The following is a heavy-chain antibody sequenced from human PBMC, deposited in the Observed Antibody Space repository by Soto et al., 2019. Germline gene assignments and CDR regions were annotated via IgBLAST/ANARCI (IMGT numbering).Heavy chain of an antibody. D-gene: IGHD2-21*02. J-gene: IGHJ3*02. V-gene: IGHV4-59*08. CDR2: IYYSGST. CDR3: ARVGDSDAFDI. CDR1: GGSISSFY. Sequence: SETLSLTCTVSGGSISSFYWSWIRQPPGKGLEWIGYIYYSGSTYYNPSLKSRVTISVDTSKNQSSLKLSSVTAADTAVYYCARVGDSDAFDIWGQGTMVTVSS.